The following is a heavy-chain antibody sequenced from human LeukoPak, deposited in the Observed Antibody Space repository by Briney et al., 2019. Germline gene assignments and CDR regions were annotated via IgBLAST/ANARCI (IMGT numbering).Heavy chain of an antibody. J-gene: IGHJ4*02. V-gene: IGHV3-30*02. CDR3: AKSGLSRFDY. CDR2: IRYDGSNE. Sequence: PGGSLRLSCAASRFTFSNYAMHWVRQAPGKGLGWVAFIRYDGSNEYYADSVKGRFTISRDNSKNTLYPQMNSLRAEDTAVYFCAKSGLSRFDYWGQGTLVTVSS. D-gene: IGHD4/OR15-4a*01. CDR1: RFTFSNYA.